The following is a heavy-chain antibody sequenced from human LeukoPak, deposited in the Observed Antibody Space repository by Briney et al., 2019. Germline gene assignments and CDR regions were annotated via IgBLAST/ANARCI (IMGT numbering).Heavy chain of an antibody. CDR1: GYTFTSYG. V-gene: IGHV1-18*01. Sequence: ASVKVSCKASGYTFTSYGITWVRQAPGQGLAWMGWISTYNGDTNYAQSLQGRVTMTTDTSTSTAYMELRSLRSDDTAIYYCARGRGSTSRYWGQGTLVTVSS. CDR2: ISTYNGDT. CDR3: ARGRGSTSRY. D-gene: IGHD5-12*01. J-gene: IGHJ4*02.